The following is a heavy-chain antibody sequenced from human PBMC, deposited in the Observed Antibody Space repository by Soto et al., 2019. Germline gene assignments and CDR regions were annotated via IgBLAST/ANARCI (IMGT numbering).Heavy chain of an antibody. J-gene: IGHJ5*02. CDR1: GGSFNNYC. CDR3: KRFDYGQYDAYDWFDP. Sequence: HVRLQQWGAGLVRPSETLSLTCAVYGGSFNNYCWSWIRQPPGKGLEWIREVCPGGRTNYSPTLKREVRVAVEGSKNQLAVGLASMTVAATAVYCCKRFDYGQYDAYDWFDPWGQGSL. D-gene: IGHD3-10*01. CDR2: VCPGGRT. V-gene: IGHV4-34*02.